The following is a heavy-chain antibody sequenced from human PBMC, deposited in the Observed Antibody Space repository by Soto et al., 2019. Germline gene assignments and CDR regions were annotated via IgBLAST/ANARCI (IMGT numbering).Heavy chain of an antibody. D-gene: IGHD6-13*01. V-gene: IGHV3-53*01. Sequence: DVQLEESGGGLIQPGGSLRLSCAVSGFTVSTNYMTWVRQAPGKGLEWVSLIYSSGGTKYADSVRGRFNISRDNSKNTLYLQMNSLKVEDTAVYYCARDPPGIAASGSYNWGQGTLVTVSS. J-gene: IGHJ4*02. CDR1: GFTVSTNY. CDR3: ARDPPGIAASGSYN. CDR2: IYSSGGT.